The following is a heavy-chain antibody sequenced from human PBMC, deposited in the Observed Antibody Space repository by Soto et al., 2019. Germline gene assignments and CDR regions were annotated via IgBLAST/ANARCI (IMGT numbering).Heavy chain of an antibody. CDR3: VKSRDGNRREFDY. CDR2: TSHDGSEK. J-gene: IGHJ4*02. CDR1: GFTFSSYG. V-gene: IGHV3-30*18. Sequence: PGGSLRLSCAASGFTFSSYGMHWVRQAPGKGLEWVAGTSHDGSEKYYADSVKGRFTISRDNSKNTLYLQMNSLRPEDTAVYYCVKSRDGNRREFDYWGQGTLVTVSS. D-gene: IGHD2-2*01.